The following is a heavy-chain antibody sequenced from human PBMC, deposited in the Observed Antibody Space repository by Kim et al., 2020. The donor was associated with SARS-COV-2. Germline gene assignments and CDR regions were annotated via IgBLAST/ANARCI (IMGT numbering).Heavy chain of an antibody. Sequence: WGSLRLSCAASGFTFSSYGMHWVRQAPGKGLEWVAVISYDGSNKYYADSVKGRFTISRDNSKNTLYLQMNSLRAEDTAVYYCAKDHLVYYGSGSWVDYWGQGTLVTVSS. CDR2: ISYDGSNK. J-gene: IGHJ4*02. CDR1: GFTFSSYG. CDR3: AKDHLVYYGSGSWVDY. V-gene: IGHV3-30*18. D-gene: IGHD3-10*01.